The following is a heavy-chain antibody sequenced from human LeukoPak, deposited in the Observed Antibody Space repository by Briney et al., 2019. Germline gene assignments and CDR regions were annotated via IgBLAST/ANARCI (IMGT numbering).Heavy chain of an antibody. CDR1: GLTVSSNY. CDR2: IYSGGST. V-gene: IGHV3-53*04. D-gene: IGHD3-10*01. CDR3: AREDRYGSGSFDY. J-gene: IGHJ4*02. Sequence: GGSLRLSCAASGLTVSSNYMSWVRQAPGKGLEWVSVIYSGGSTYYADSVKGRFTISRHNSKNTLYLQMNSLRAEDTAVYYCAREDRYGSGSFDYWGQGTLVTVSS.